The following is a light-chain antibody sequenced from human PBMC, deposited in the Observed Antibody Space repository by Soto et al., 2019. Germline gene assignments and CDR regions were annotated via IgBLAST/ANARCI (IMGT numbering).Light chain of an antibody. Sequence: EIVLTQSPGTLSLSPGERATLSCRASQSVSSSYLAWYQQKPGQAPRLLIYGASSRATGIPDRFSGSGSGTDFTLTISRLEPEDFAVYYCQQDGSSPQTFGQGTKV. CDR2: GAS. V-gene: IGKV3-20*01. J-gene: IGKJ1*01. CDR1: QSVSSSY. CDR3: QQDGSSPQT.